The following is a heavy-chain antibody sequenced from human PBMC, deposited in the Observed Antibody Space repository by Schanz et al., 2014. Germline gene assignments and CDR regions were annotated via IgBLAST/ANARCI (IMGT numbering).Heavy chain of an antibody. CDR2: ISSTSEYI. J-gene: IGHJ4*02. CDR3: AREAAYNWNDCFDY. D-gene: IGHD1-20*01. V-gene: IGHV3-21*01. Sequence: EMQLVESGGGMVKPGGSLRLSCAASGFTFSSHSINWVRQAPGKGLEWVSSISSTSEYIYYAGSVKGRFTISRDNAKNSVFLQMNSLRAEDTAVYYCAREAAYNWNDCFDYWGQGTLVTVSS. CDR1: GFTFSSHS.